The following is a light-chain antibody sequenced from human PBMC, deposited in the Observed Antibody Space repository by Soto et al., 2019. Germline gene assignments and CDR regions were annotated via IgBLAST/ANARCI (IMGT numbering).Light chain of an antibody. V-gene: IGKV1-39*01. CDR2: TAS. CDR3: QQTSSTPRT. Sequence: DIQMTQSPSSLSASLGDRVTITCRASQSIKAYLNWYQQKPGKAPKLLIYTASTLQSGVPPRFSGSGSGTDITLTISSLQPEDFATYYCQQTSSTPRTFGQGTKVEVK. CDR1: QSIKAY. J-gene: IGKJ1*01.